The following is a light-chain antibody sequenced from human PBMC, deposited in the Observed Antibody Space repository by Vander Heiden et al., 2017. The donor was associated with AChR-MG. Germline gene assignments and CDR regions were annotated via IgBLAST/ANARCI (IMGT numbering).Light chain of an antibody. Sequence: DIEMTQSPSTLSASVGDRVTITCRASQSISPWLAWYQQKPGKAPKLLIYKASTLQSGVPSRFSGSAYGNEFTLTISSLQPDDFETYYCQSYHDYPYIFGQGTKLEIK. V-gene: IGKV1-5*03. CDR3: QSYHDYPYI. CDR2: KAS. J-gene: IGKJ2*01. CDR1: QSISPW.